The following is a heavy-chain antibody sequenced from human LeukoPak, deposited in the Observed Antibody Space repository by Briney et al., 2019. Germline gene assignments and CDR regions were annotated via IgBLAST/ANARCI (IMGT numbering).Heavy chain of an antibody. CDR1: GFTFSSYS. CDR3: ARDSAVAAGYYGMDV. CDR2: ISYDGSNK. Sequence: GGSLRLSCAASGFTFSSYSMNWVRQAPGKGLEWVAVISYDGSNKYYADSVKGRFTISRDNSKNTLYLQMNSLRAEDTAVYYCARDSAVAAGYYGMDVWGQGTTVTVSS. V-gene: IGHV3-30*03. J-gene: IGHJ6*02. D-gene: IGHD6-19*01.